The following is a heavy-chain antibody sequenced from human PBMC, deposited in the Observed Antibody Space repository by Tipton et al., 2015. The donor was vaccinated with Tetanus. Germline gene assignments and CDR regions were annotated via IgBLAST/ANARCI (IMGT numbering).Heavy chain of an antibody. V-gene: IGHV4-59*12. CDR1: GDSITSFY. Sequence: TLSLTCTVSGDSITSFYWSWIRQPPGKGLEWIGNIYYTELTSYTPSLNSRVSISVDTSKNQFSLRLTSVTAADTAVYFCARGLPREPFYLDYWGQGKQVTVSS. D-gene: IGHD1-26*01. CDR3: ARGLPREPFYLDY. J-gene: IGHJ4*02. CDR2: IYYTELT.